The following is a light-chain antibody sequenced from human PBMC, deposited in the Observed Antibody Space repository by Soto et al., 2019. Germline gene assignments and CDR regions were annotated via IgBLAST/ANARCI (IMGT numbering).Light chain of an antibody. V-gene: IGLV2-14*01. J-gene: IGLJ1*01. CDR1: SSDIGAYNY. CDR2: EVT. Sequence: QSVLTQPASVSGSPGQSITISCTGTSSDIGAYNYVSWYQQHPGEAPKLLIYEVTYRPSGVSDRLSGSKSAYTASLTISGLQPEDEADYYCSSYTTSSTRVFGTGTKVTVL. CDR3: SSYTTSSTRV.